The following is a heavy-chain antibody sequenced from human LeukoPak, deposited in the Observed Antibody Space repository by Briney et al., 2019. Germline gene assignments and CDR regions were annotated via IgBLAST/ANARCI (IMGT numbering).Heavy chain of an antibody. CDR3: ARDLFSSSSNDPINYFDY. Sequence: GGSLRLSCAASGFTFNAYSMNWVRQAPGKGLEWVSSISSGSSYIYFADSVKGRFTISRDNAKNSLYLQMNSLRAEDTAVYYCARDLFSSSSNDPINYFDYWGQGTLVTVSS. J-gene: IGHJ4*02. D-gene: IGHD6-6*01. CDR2: ISSGSSYI. V-gene: IGHV3-21*01. CDR1: GFTFNAYS.